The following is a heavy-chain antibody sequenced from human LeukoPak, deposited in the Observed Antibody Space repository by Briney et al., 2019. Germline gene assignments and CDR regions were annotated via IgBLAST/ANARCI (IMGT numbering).Heavy chain of an antibody. CDR2: IYPSDSDT. CDR1: GSTFTGHC. Sequence: GESLTISCKGSGSTFTGHCIVWVRQTPGKGLEWMGIIYPSDSDTKYSPSFQGQVTISADKSISTACLQWSSLKASDTAMYYCASPPIGCTSISCYFAYWGQGTLVTVSS. D-gene: IGHD2-2*01. V-gene: IGHV5-51*01. J-gene: IGHJ4*02. CDR3: ASPPIGCTSISCYFAY.